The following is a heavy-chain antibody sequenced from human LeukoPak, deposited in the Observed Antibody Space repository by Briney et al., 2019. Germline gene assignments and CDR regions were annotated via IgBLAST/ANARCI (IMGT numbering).Heavy chain of an antibody. CDR3: ARDPDIVVVPAAMDDGGFDY. V-gene: IGHV3-21*01. Sequence: GGSLRLSCAASGFTFSSYAMSWVRQAPGKGLEWVSSISSSSSYIYYADSVKGRFTISRDNAKNSLYLQMNSLRAEDTAVYYCARDPDIVVVPAAMDDGGFDYWGQGTLVTVSS. CDR1: GFTFSSYA. J-gene: IGHJ4*02. CDR2: ISSSSSYI. D-gene: IGHD2-2*01.